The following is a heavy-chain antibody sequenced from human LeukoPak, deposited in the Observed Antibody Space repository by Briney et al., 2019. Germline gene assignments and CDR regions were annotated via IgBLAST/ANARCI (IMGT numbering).Heavy chain of an antibody. CDR3: ARQTYYDILTGYHYLYYFDY. V-gene: IGHV4-39*01. CDR1: GGSFSSSTHY. D-gene: IGHD3-9*01. Sequence: SETLSLTCTVSGGSFSSSTHYWAWIRQPPGKGLEWIGSIHYSGSTYYSPSLKSGVTMSVDTSRNQFSLGLSPLTAADTAVYYCARQTYYDILTGYHYLYYFDYWGQGTLVTVSP. J-gene: IGHJ4*02. CDR2: IHYSGST.